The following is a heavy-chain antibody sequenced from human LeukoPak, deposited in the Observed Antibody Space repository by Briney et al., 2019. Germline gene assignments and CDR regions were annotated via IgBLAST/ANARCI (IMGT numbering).Heavy chain of an antibody. CDR2: ISGSGGST. CDR1: GFTFSSYA. V-gene: IGHV3-23*01. D-gene: IGHD3-10*01. Sequence: PGGSLRLSCAASGFTFSSYAMSWVRQAPGKGLEWVSAISGSGGSTYYADSVKGRFTISRDNSKNTLYLQMNSLRAEDTAVYYCAKGLLVDGSGSLYNWFDPWGQGTLVTVSS. J-gene: IGHJ5*02. CDR3: AKGLLVDGSGSLYNWFDP.